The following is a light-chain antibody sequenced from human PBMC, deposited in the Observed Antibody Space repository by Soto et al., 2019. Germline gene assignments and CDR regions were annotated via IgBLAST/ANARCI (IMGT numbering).Light chain of an antibody. Sequence: QSALTQPPSASGSPGQSVTISCTGTSSDVGAYTYVSWYQQHPGKAPKLMIYEVSRRPSGVPDRFSGSKSGITASLTVSGLQAEDEADYYCSSYAGNNNYVLGTGTKVTVL. CDR2: EVS. V-gene: IGLV2-8*01. J-gene: IGLJ1*01. CDR1: SSDVGAYTY. CDR3: SSYAGNNNYV.